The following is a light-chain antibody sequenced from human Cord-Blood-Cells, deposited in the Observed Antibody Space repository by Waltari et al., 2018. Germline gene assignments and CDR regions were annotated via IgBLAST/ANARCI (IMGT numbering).Light chain of an antibody. V-gene: IGLV2-14*01. CDR2: DVS. Sequence: QSALTQPASVSGSPGQSITISCTGTSSDVGGYNYVSWYQQHPRKAPKLMIYDVSNRPSGVSNRFSGSKSGNTASLTISGLQAEDEADYSCSSYTSSSTYVFGTGTKVTVL. CDR1: SSDVGGYNY. J-gene: IGLJ1*01. CDR3: SSYTSSSTYV.